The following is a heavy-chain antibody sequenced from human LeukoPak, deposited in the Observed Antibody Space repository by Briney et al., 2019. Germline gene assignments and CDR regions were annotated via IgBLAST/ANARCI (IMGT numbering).Heavy chain of an antibody. D-gene: IGHD3-10*01. CDR2: IYYDGST. J-gene: IGHJ5*02. CDR3: ARGGRLWFGESADWFDP. V-gene: IGHV4-39*07. CDR1: DDSISSSSYY. Sequence: SETLSLNCTVSDDSISSSSYYWGWIRQPPGKGLEWIGNIYYDGSTYNNPSLKSRVTISVDTSKNQFSLKLSSVTAADTAVYYCARGGRLWFGESADWFDPWGQGTLVTVSS.